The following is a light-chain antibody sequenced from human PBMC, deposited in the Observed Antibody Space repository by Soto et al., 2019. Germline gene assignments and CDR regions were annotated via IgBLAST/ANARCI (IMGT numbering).Light chain of an antibody. CDR1: QTVLRSSNNKNH. CDR3: QHYYTVPVT. J-gene: IGKJ5*01. V-gene: IGKV4-1*01. Sequence: DIVMTQSPDSLAVSLGERATINCKSSQTVLRSSNNKNHLAWYQQKPGRAPKMLVSWATTRESGVPDRFSGSGSGTDFPLTISSVQAEEVAVYYCQHYYTVPVTFGQGTRLEIK. CDR2: WAT.